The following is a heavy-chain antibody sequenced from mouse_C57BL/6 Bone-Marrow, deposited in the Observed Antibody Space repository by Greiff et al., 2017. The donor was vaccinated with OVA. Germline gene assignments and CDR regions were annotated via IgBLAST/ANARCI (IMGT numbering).Heavy chain of an antibody. Sequence: EVKLQESGAELVRPGASVKLSCTASGFNIKDDYMHWVKQRPEQGLEWIGWIDPENGDTEYASKFQGKATITADTSSNTAYLQLSSLTSEDTAVYYCTTPHYYGSSPFAYWGQGTLVTVSA. CDR3: TTPHYYGSSPFAY. V-gene: IGHV14-4*01. J-gene: IGHJ3*01. D-gene: IGHD1-1*01. CDR2: IDPENGDT. CDR1: GFNIKDDY.